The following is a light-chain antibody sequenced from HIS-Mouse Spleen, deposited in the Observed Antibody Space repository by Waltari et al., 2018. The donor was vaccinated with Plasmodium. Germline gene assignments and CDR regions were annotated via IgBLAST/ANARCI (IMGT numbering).Light chain of an antibody. Sequence: QSALTQPASVSGSPGQSITISCTGTSSDVGGYKYVSWYQQHPGKAPKLMIYDVSSRPSVVSNRFSGSKSGNTASLTISGLQAEDEADHYCSSYTSSSTVVFGGGTKLTVL. CDR1: SSDVGGYKY. CDR2: DVS. CDR3: SSYTSSSTVV. V-gene: IGLV2-14*03. J-gene: IGLJ2*01.